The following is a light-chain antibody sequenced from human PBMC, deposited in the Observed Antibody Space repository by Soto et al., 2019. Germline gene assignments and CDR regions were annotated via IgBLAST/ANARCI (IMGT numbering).Light chain of an antibody. CDR1: SSDIGAYNW. J-gene: IGLJ1*01. CDR2: DVS. V-gene: IGLV2-14*03. Sequence: QSALTQPASVSGSPGQSIAISCTGTSSDIGAYNWVSWYQQHPGKAPKLMIYDVSYRPSGVSNRFSGSISGNTASLTISGLQAEDEAFYDCSSYTRSDTYVFGSGTKLTVL. CDR3: SSYTRSDTYV.